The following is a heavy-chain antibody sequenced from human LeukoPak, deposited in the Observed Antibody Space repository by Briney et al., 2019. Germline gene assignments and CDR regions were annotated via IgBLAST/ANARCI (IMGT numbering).Heavy chain of an antibody. CDR2: IYHSGNT. CDR1: GGSISSSGYS. CDR3: ARVSTATSTYWFVP. Sequence: SQTLSLTCTVSGGSISSSGYSWSWIRQPPGKGLEYIGYIYHSGNTYYNPSLKSRVTMSVDRSKNQFSLKLSSVTAADTAVYYCARVSTATSTYWFVPWGQGTLVTVSS. D-gene: IGHD5-18*01. J-gene: IGHJ5*02. V-gene: IGHV4-30-2*01.